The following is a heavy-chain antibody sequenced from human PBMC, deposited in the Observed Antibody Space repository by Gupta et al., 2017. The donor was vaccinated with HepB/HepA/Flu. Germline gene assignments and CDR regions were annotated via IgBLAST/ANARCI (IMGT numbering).Heavy chain of an antibody. CDR2: INHSGST. J-gene: IGHJ4*02. D-gene: IGHD4-17*01. V-gene: IGHV4-34*01. CDR3: ARGGAYGDYGY. Sequence: QVQLQQWGAGLLKPSETLSLTCAVYGGSFSGYYWSWIRQPPGKGLEWIGEINHSGSTNYNPSLKSRVTISVDTSKNQFSLKLSSVTAADTAVYYWARGGAYGDYGYWGQGTLVTVSS. CDR1: GGSFSGYY.